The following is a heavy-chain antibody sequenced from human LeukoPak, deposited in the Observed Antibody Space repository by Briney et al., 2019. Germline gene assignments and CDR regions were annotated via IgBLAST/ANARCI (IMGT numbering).Heavy chain of an antibody. CDR1: GFIFDNYA. Sequence: GGSLRLSCVASGFIFDNYAMSWVRQAPGKGLEWVASINVGGASTYYAGPVKGRFTISRDNSKKTLFLQMDSLRAEDTAVYRCAKPGEVLTVIRIYFDSWGQGTQVAVSS. CDR3: AKPGEVLTVIRIYFDS. CDR2: INVGGAST. D-gene: IGHD4-17*01. V-gene: IGHV3-23*01. J-gene: IGHJ4*02.